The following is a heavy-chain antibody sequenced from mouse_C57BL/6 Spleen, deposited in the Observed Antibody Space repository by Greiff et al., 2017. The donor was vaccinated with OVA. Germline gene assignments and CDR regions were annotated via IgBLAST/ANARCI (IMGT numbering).Heavy chain of an antibody. CDR1: GFTFSDYY. J-gene: IGHJ3*01. CDR3: ARDEDGYSFAY. V-gene: IGHV5-16*01. D-gene: IGHD2-3*01. CDR2: INYDGSST. Sequence: EVQVVESAGGLVQPGSSMKLSCTASGFTFSDYYMAWVRQVPEKGLEWVANINYDGSSTYYLDSLKSRFIISRDNAKNILYLQMSSLKSEDTATYYCARDEDGYSFAYWGQGTLVTVSA.